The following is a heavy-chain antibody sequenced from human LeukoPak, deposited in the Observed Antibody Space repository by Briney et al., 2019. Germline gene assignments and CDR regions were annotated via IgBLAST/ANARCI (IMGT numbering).Heavy chain of an antibody. Sequence: PSETLSLTCAVSGGFISSSNWWSWVRQPPGKGLEWIGEIYHSGTANYNPSLKSRVTISVDKSKNQFSLKLSSVTAADTAVYYCARAPNWKHFDYWGQGTLVTVSS. CDR2: IYHSGTA. V-gene: IGHV4-4*02. CDR3: ARAPNWKHFDY. J-gene: IGHJ4*02. CDR1: GGFISSSNW. D-gene: IGHD1-1*01.